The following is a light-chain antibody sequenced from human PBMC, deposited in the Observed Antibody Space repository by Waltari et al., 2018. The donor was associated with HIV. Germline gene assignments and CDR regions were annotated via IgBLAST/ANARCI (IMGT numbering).Light chain of an antibody. CDR2: DAS. J-gene: IGKJ4*01. CDR3: QQRSNWPPGLT. Sequence: EIVLTQSPATLSLSPGERAPLSCRASQSVSSYLAWYRQKPGQAPRLLIYDASNRATGIPARFSGSGSGTDFTLTISSLEPEDFAVYYCQQRSNWPPGLTFGGGTKVEIK. V-gene: IGKV3-11*01. CDR1: QSVSSY.